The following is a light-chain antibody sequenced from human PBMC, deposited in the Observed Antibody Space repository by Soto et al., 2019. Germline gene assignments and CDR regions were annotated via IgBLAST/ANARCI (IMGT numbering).Light chain of an antibody. CDR1: QGISNY. CDR3: QNYNSAPPWT. V-gene: IGKV1-27*01. J-gene: IGKJ1*01. Sequence: DIQMTQSPSSLSASVGDRVTITCRASQGISNYLAWYQQKPGKVPKLLIYAASTLHSGVPSRFSGSGSGTDFTLTISSLQPEDVATFYCQNYNSAPPWTFGQGTKVDIK. CDR2: AAS.